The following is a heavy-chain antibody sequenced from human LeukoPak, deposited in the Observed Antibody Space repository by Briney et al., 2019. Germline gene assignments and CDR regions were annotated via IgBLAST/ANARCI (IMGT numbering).Heavy chain of an antibody. V-gene: IGHV4-34*01. D-gene: IGHD3-3*01. CDR2: INHSGSS. CDR3: AGFREIWSGYYTADY. J-gene: IGHJ4*02. CDR1: GGPSSRHY. Sequence: PSETPPPTRAAHGGPSSRHYCSRTRQPPPKAPQSTGEINHSGSSNYNPSLKSRVTISVDTSKNQFSLKLSSVTAADTAVYYCAGFREIWSGYYTADYWGQGTLVTVSS.